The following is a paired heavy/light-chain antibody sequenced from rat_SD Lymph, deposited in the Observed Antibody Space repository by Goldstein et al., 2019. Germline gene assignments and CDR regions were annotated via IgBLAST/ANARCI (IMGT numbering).Heavy chain of an antibody. Sequence: EVQLVESGGGLVQPGRSMKLSCAASGFTFSNYGMAWVRQAPTKGLEWVATISYDGSSTYYRDSVKGRFTISRDNAKSTLYLQMNSLRSEDTATYYCTRVGLYYFDYWGQGVMVTVSS. CDR3: TRVGLYYFDY. CDR2: ISYDGSST. D-gene: IGHD3-1*01. CDR1: GFTFSNYG. V-gene: IGHV5-29*01. J-gene: IGHJ2*01.
Light chain of an antibody. V-gene: IGKV16S1*01. CDR2: DGS. CDR3: QQHNEYPPT. CDR1: KSISKY. Sequence: DVQMTQSPYNLAASPGESVSINCKASKSISKYLAWYQQKPGKANKLLIYDGSTLQSGIPSRFSGSGSGTDFTLTIRSLEPEDFGLYYCQQHNEYPPTFGGGTKLELK. J-gene: IGKJ1*01.